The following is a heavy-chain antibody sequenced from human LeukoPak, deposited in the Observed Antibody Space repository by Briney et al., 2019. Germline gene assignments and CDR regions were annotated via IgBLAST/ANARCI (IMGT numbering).Heavy chain of an antibody. CDR1: GFTFSSYS. CDR3: ARAREAEAVDY. V-gene: IGHV4-34*01. CDR2: MNQSGSN. J-gene: IGHJ4*01. D-gene: IGHD6-19*01. Sequence: GSLRLSCAASGFTFSSYSMNWVRQAPGKGLEWIGEMNQSGSNNYNPSLKSRVTISVDTSKNQFSLKLTSVTAADTAIYYCARAREAEAVDYWGHGILVTVSS.